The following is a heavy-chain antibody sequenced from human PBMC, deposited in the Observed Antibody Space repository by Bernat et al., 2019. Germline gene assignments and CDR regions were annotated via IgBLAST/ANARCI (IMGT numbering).Heavy chain of an antibody. V-gene: IGHV3-11*06. Sequence: QVQLVESGGGLVRPGGSLRLSCAASGFTFSDYYMSWIHQAPGKGLEWVSYISGSSSYINYADSVKGRFTISRDNAKNSLYLQMNSLRAEDTAVYYCASDFYCSGGNCYSGWFDPWGQGTLVTVSS. CDR1: GFTFSDYY. CDR2: ISGSSSYI. D-gene: IGHD2-15*01. CDR3: ASDFYCSGGNCYSGWFDP. J-gene: IGHJ5*02.